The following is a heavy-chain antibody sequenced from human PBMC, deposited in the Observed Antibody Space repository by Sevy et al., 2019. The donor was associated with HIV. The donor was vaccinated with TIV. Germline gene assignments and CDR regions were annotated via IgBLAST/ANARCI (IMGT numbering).Heavy chain of an antibody. CDR1: GYTFTGYY. J-gene: IGHJ6*02. Sequence: ASVKVSCKASGYTFTGYYMHWVRQAPGQGLEWMGWINPNSGGTNYAQKFQGRVTMTRDTSIGTAYMELSRLRSDDTAVYYCARGGITIFGVVSPPYGMDVWGQGTTVTVSS. CDR2: INPNSGGT. CDR3: ARGGITIFGVVSPPYGMDV. V-gene: IGHV1-2*02. D-gene: IGHD3-3*01.